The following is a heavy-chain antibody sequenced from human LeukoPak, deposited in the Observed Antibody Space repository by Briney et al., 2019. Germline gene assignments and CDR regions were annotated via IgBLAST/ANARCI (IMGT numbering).Heavy chain of an antibody. CDR2: IYYSGST. Sequence: SETLSLTCTVTGGSISSGDYYWSWIRQPPGKGLEWIGYIYYSGSTYYNPSLKSRVTISVDTSKNQFSLKLSSVAAADTAVYYCAREHDSGMDVWGQGTTVTVSS. D-gene: IGHD2-21*02. CDR1: GGSISSGDYY. CDR3: AREHDSGMDV. J-gene: IGHJ6*02. V-gene: IGHV4-30-4*01.